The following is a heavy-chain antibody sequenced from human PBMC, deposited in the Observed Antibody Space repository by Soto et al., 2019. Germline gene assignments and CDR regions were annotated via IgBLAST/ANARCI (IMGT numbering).Heavy chain of an antibody. V-gene: IGHV3-13*01. CDR3: ARARQWLVFAY. CDR1: GFTFSSYD. Sequence: GGSLRLSCAASGFTFSSYDMHWVRQATGKGLEWVSAIGTAGDTYYPGSVKGRFTISRENAKNSLYLQMNSLRAEDTAVYYCARARQWLVFAYWGQGTLVTVSS. D-gene: IGHD6-19*01. J-gene: IGHJ4*02. CDR2: IGTAGDT.